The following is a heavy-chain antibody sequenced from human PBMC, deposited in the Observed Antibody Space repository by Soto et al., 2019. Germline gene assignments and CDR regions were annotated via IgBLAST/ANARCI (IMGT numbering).Heavy chain of an antibody. D-gene: IGHD2-2*01. J-gene: IGHJ5*02. V-gene: IGHV3-7*01. CDR3: ARAYQLPCSWFDP. CDR2: IKQDGSEK. CDR1: GFTFSSYW. Sequence: EVQLVESGGGLVQPGGSLRLSCAASGFTFSSYWMSWVRQAPGKGLEWVANIKQDGSEKYYVDSVKGRFTISRDNAKNSLHLQMHSLRAEDTAVYYCARAYQLPCSWFDPWGQGTLVTVSS.